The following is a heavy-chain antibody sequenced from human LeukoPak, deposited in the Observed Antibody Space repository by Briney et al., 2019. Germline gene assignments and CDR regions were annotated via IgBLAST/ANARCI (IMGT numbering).Heavy chain of an antibody. D-gene: IGHD3-3*01. Sequence: ASVKVSCKASGYTFTGYYMHWVRQAPGQGLGWMGWINPNSGGTNYAQKFQGRGTMTRDTSISTAYMELSRLRSDDTAVYYCASKLRFLEWLPYGMDVWGQGTTVTVSS. CDR1: GYTFTGYY. J-gene: IGHJ6*02. V-gene: IGHV1-2*02. CDR2: INPNSGGT. CDR3: ASKLRFLEWLPYGMDV.